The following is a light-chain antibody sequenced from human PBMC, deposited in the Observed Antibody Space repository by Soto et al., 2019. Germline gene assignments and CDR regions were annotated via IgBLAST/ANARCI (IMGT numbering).Light chain of an antibody. CDR1: QTLLHSNGYTY. J-gene: IGKJ2*01. V-gene: IGKV2-28*01. CDR3: MQGLRPMYT. CDR2: LGS. Sequence: IALTQSPLSLSVTPGEPASISCRSSQTLLHSNGYTYLNWYLQKPGQSPQLLIYLGSNRASGVPDRFSGSGSGTDFTLKSNRVQAEDVGVFYCMQGLRPMYTFGQGTKLEIK.